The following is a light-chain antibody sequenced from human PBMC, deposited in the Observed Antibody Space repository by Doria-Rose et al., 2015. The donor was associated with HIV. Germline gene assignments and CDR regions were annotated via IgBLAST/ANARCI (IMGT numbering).Light chain of an antibody. CDR2: DGS. Sequence: EIVSTQSPGTLSLSPGERATLSCRASQSFSSTYLAWYQQKPGQAPSLLIYDGSTRATGIPDGFSASGSGTDFTLTINRLEPEDFALYYCHQYGTSWTFGQGTKVEI. J-gene: IGKJ1*01. CDR1: QSFSSTY. CDR3: HQYGTSWT. V-gene: IGKV3-20*01.